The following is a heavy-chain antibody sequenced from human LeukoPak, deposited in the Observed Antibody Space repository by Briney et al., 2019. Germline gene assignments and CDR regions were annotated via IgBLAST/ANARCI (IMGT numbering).Heavy chain of an antibody. V-gene: IGHV1-18*01. CDR2: ISAYKGNT. D-gene: IGHD3-22*01. CDR3: ARGGYYDSSGLVDL. CDR1: GYTFTIYG. J-gene: IGHJ5*02. Sequence: GASVNVSCKASGYTFTIYGISGVRQAPGQGGEGMGWISAYKGNTNYAQKLQGRVTITTDTSTSTAYMELRSLRSDDTAVYYCARGGYYDSSGLVDLWGQGTLVTVSS.